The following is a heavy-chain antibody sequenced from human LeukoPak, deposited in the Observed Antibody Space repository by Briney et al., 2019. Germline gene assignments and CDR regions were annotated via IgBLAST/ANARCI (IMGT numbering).Heavy chain of an antibody. V-gene: IGHV3-23*01. D-gene: IGHD1-14*01. CDR2: ISDSGSTT. CDR1: GFTFSNYA. Sequence: PGGSLRLSCAASGFTFSNYAMSWVRQAPGKGLEWVSVISDSGSTTYYTDSVKGRFTISRDNSKNVLFLQMNGLRAEDTAIYYCAKPIAYNNDFYDCWGQGALVTVSS. CDR3: AKPIAYNNDFYDC. J-gene: IGHJ4*02.